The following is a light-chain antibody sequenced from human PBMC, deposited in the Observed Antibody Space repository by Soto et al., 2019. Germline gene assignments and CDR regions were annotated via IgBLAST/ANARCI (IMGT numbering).Light chain of an antibody. J-gene: IGLJ1*01. CDR2: EVN. CDR1: SSDIGAYDY. Sequence: QPVLTQPASLSGSPGQSITISCTGNSSDIGAYDYVSWFQQHPGTTPKLMLSEVNNRPSGVSNRFSGSKSGNTSSLTISGLQVEDDVEHFCFSYITTSPPLFGTGTKVTV. V-gene: IGLV2-14*01. CDR3: FSYITTSPPL.